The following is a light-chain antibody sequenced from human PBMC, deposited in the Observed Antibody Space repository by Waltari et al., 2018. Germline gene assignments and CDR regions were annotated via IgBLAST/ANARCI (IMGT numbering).Light chain of an antibody. Sequence: QSALPQPPSVSGSLGQSITISCSGASGDIGGLPLFSWSQQLPGHIPKLIIYEVSKRPSGVSHRFSGSKSGNEAVLTISGLQAADEANYYCCSFAGGAFFDVTFGGGTTVTVL. CDR2: EVS. V-gene: IGLV2-23*02. CDR3: CSFAGGAFFDVT. J-gene: IGLJ2*01. CDR1: SGDIGGLPL.